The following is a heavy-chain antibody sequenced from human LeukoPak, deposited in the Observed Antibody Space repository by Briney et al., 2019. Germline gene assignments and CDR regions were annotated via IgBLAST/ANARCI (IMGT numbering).Heavy chain of an antibody. D-gene: IGHD3-22*01. CDR1: GFMFSNYW. CDR2: IKQDGSEK. CDR3: ARDVRGYNQYDAFDI. V-gene: IGHV3-7*01. Sequence: GGSLRLSCAASGFMFSNYWMSWVRQAPGKGLEWVANIKQDGSEKYSVDSVKGRFTISRDNAKSSLYLQMNSLRAEGTAVYYCARDVRGYNQYDAFDIWGQGTMVTVSS. J-gene: IGHJ3*02.